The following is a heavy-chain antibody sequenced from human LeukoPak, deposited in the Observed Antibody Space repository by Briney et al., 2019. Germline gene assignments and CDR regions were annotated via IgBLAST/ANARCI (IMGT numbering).Heavy chain of an antibody. CDR1: GGSISSSSYY. CDR2: IYYSGST. CDR3: ARRKGGWFDP. D-gene: IGHD2-15*01. V-gene: IGHV4-39*01. Sequence: SETLSLTCTVSGGSISSSSYYWGWIRQPPGKGLEWIGSIYYSGSTYYNPSLKSRVTISVDTSKNQFSLKLSSVTAADTAVYYGARRKGGWFDPWGQGTLVTVSS. J-gene: IGHJ5*02.